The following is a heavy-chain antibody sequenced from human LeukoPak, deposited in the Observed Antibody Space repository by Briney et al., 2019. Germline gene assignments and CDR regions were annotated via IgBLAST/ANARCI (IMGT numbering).Heavy chain of an antibody. J-gene: IGHJ4*02. CDR2: INPSGDST. CDR3: ARADDSGEFDY. V-gene: IGHV1-46*01. CDR1: GYTFTSYY. D-gene: IGHD1-1*01. Sequence: ASVKVSCKASGYTFTSYYTHWVRQAPGQGLEWMGIINPSGDSTSYAQKFQGRVTMTRDTSTSTVYMELSSLRSEDTAVYYCARADDSGEFDYWGQGTLVTVSS.